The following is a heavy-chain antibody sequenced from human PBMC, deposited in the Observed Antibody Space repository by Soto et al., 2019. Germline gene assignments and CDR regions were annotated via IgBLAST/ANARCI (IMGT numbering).Heavy chain of an antibody. CDR2: ISSSSSTI. Sequence: EVQLVESGGGLVQSGGSLRLSCAASGFTFSSYSMNWVRQAPGKGLEWVSYISSSSSTIYYAVSVKGRFTISRDNAKNSLYLQMSSLRAEDTAVYYCAREIMSYAAYWGQGTLVTVSS. J-gene: IGHJ4*02. D-gene: IGHD2-8*01. CDR1: GFTFSSYS. CDR3: AREIMSYAAY. V-gene: IGHV3-48*01.